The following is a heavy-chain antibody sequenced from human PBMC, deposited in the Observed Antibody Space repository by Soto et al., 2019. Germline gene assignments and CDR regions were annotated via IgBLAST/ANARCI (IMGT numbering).Heavy chain of an antibody. Sequence: EVQLVESGGVLVQPGRSLRLSCAASGFSFGDYAMHWVRQAPGKGLEWVSGISWKSASIGYADSVKGRFTISRDNAKKSLYLQMTNLRAEDTALYYCAKSTGGTANGLDVWGQGTAVTVSS. D-gene: IGHD2-8*02. CDR1: GFSFGDYA. J-gene: IGHJ6*02. CDR3: AKSTGGTANGLDV. V-gene: IGHV3-9*01. CDR2: ISWKSASI.